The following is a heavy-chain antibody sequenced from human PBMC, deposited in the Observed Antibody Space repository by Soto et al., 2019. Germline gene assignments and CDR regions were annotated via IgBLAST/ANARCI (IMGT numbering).Heavy chain of an antibody. CDR1: GYTFTGYY. CDR2: INPNSGGT. J-gene: IGHJ4*02. CDR3: ARGRYYDILTGSGPIDY. Sequence: ASVKVSCKASGYTFTGYYMHWVRQAPGQGLEWMGWINPNSGGTNYAQKFQGRVTMTRDTSINTAYMELSRLRSDDTAVYYCARGRYYDILTGSGPIDYWGQGTLVTVSS. D-gene: IGHD3-9*01. V-gene: IGHV1-2*02.